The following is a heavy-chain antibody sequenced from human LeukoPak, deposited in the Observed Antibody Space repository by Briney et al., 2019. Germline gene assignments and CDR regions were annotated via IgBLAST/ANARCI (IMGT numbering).Heavy chain of an antibody. CDR3: AKFSSSWYLVGRNFDY. V-gene: IGHV3-23*01. D-gene: IGHD6-13*01. CDR1: GFTFSSYA. J-gene: IGHJ4*02. Sequence: GGSLRLSCAASGFTFSSYAMSWVRQAPGKGLEWVSAISGSGGSTYYADSVKGRFTISRDHSKNTLDLQMNSLRAEDTAVYYCAKFSSSWYLVGRNFDYWGQGTLVTVSS. CDR2: ISGSGGST.